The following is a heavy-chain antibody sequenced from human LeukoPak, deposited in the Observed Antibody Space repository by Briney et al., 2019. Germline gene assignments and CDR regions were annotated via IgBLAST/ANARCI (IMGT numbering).Heavy chain of an antibody. J-gene: IGHJ6*04. V-gene: IGHV4-61*02. CDR1: GGSISSGSYY. Sequence: SETLSLTCTVSGGSISSGSYYWSWIRQPAGKGLEWIGRIHTSGSTNYNPSLKSRVTISVDTSKNQFSLKLSSVTAADTAVYYCARDNNFWSGSLPMDVWGKGTTVTVSS. CDR2: IHTSGST. CDR3: ARDNNFWSGSLPMDV. D-gene: IGHD3-3*01.